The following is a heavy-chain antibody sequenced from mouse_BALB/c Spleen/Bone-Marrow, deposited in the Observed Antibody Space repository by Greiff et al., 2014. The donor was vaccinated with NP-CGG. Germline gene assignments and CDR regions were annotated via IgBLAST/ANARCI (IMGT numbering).Heavy chain of an antibody. CDR2: ILPGSGST. Sequence: VQLQQSGAELMKPGASVKISCKATGYTFSSYWIEWVKQRPGHGLEWIGEILPGSGSTNYNEKFKGKATLTADTSSNTAYMQLSSLTSEDSAVYYCARNLYYFGYWGQGTTLTVSS. CDR1: GYTFSSYW. V-gene: IGHV1-9*01. CDR3: ARNLYYFGY. J-gene: IGHJ2*01.